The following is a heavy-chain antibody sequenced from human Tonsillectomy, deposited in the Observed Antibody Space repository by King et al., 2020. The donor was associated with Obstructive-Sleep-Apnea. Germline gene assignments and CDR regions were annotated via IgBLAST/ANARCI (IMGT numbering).Heavy chain of an antibody. CDR1: GGSISSGGYY. CDR3: ATAIQYYDILTGYYAEYFQH. J-gene: IGHJ1*01. Sequence: QLQESGPGLVKPSQTLSLTCTVSGGSISSGGYYWSWIRQHPGKGLEWIGYIYYSGSTYYNPSLKSRVTISVDTSKNQFSLKLSSVTAADTAVYYCATAIQYYDILTGYYAEYFQHWGQGTLVTVSS. D-gene: IGHD3-9*01. V-gene: IGHV4-31*03. CDR2: IYYSGST.